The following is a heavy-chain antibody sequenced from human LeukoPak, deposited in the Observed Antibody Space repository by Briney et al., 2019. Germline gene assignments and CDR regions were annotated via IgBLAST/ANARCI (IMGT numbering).Heavy chain of an antibody. V-gene: IGHV3-23*01. J-gene: IGHJ4*02. CDR2: ITGTSSGT. D-gene: IGHD2-2*01. CDR1: EFTFSNYA. Sequence: GGSLRLSCAASEFTFSNYAMAWVGQAPGKGLEWVSSITGTSSGTYYADSVKGRFTISRDNSKNTVYLQMNSLRAGDTAVYFCAKGFYIVEIPAAHPYFDYWGQGTLVTLSS. CDR3: AKGFYIVEIPAAHPYFDY.